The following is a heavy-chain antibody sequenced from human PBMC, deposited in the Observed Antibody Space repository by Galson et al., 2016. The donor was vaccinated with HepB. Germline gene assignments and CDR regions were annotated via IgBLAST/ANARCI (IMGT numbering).Heavy chain of an antibody. CDR2: INSDGGII. CDR3: ARSIAVGSYYYAGMDV. J-gene: IGHJ6*02. V-gene: IGHV3-74*03. D-gene: IGHD6-19*01. CDR1: GFTFSTYW. Sequence: SLRLSCAASGFTFSTYWMHWVRQAPGKGLVWVSRINSDGGIITYAESVKGRFTISRENAKNTLYLQMNSLRVEDTAVYYCARSIAVGSYYYAGMDVWGQGTTVTVSS.